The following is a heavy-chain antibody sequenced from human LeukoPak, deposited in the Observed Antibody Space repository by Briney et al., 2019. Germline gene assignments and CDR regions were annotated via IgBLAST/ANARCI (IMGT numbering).Heavy chain of an antibody. CDR1: GGYISSYY. CDR2: IYTSGST. J-gene: IGHJ4*02. D-gene: IGHD1-26*01. V-gene: IGHV4-4*07. CDR3: AREIPLVGATDY. Sequence: SETLSLTXTVSGGYISSYYWSWIWQPAGKGLEWIGRIYTSGSTNYNPSLKSRVTMSVDTSKNQFSLKLSSVTAADTAVYYCAREIPLVGATDYWGQGTLVTVSS.